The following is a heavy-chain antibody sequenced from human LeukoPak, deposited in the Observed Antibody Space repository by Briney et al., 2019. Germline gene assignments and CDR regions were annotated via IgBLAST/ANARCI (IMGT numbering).Heavy chain of an antibody. Sequence: SVKVSCKASGGTFSNYVISWLRQAPGQGLEWMGGIIPIFGTANYAQKFQGRVTITADESTSTAYMELSSLRSEDTAVYYCARGDSAYDLFGHIDYWGQGTLVTVSS. V-gene: IGHV1-69*13. CDR3: ARGDSAYDLFGHIDY. D-gene: IGHD5-12*01. CDR1: GGTFSNYV. CDR2: IIPIFGTA. J-gene: IGHJ4*02.